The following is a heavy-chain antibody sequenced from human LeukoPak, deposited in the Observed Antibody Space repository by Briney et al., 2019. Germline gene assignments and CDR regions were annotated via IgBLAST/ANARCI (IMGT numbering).Heavy chain of an antibody. CDR2: ISAYNGNT. Sequence: ASVKVSCKASGYTFTSHGISWVRQAPGQGLEWMGWISAYNGNTNYAQKLQGRVTMTTDTSTSTAYMELRSLRSDDTAVYYCARDSPTSSPYYYDSRPYYYGMDVWGQGTTVTVSS. V-gene: IGHV1-18*01. CDR1: GYTFTSHG. D-gene: IGHD3-22*01. CDR3: ARDSPTSSPYYYDSRPYYYGMDV. J-gene: IGHJ6*02.